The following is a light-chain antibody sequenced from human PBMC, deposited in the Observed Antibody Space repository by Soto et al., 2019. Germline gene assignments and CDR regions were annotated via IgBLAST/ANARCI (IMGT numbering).Light chain of an antibody. CDR2: DAS. Sequence: DIQMTQSPSTLSASVGDRVTITCRASQSISSWLAWYQQKPGKAPKLLIYDASSLESGVPSRFSGSGSGTEFTLTIISLQPDDFATYYCQQSGTFGQGTKVEIK. CDR1: QSISSW. CDR3: QQSGT. J-gene: IGKJ1*01. V-gene: IGKV1-5*01.